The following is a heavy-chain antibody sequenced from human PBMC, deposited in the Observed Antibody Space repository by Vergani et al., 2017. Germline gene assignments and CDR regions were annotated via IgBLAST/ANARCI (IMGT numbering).Heavy chain of an antibody. D-gene: IGHD2-15*01. J-gene: IGHJ4*02. V-gene: IGHV4-61*02. CDR2: RHTRGRT. CDR1: GGSINSHNYY. Sequence: QVQLQESGPGLVKPSQTLSLTCTVSGGSINSHNYYWSWIRQPGGKGLERIGRRHTRGRTNYTPSLKSRVPMSEDTSKNQFSLNLTSVTSADTSVYFCARGSCLGGSCYKPLFYYWGQGILVTVSS. CDR3: ARGSCLGGSCYKPLFYY.